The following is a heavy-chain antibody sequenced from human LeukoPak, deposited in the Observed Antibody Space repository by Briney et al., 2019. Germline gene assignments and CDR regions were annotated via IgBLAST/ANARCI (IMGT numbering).Heavy chain of an antibody. J-gene: IGHJ3*01. V-gene: IGHV3-30*03. CDR3: AREYGSGSYLV. CDR2: ISYDGSNK. Sequence: GRSLRLSCAASGFTFSSYGMHWVRQAPGKGLEWVAVISYDGSNKYYADSVKGRFTISRDNSKNTLYLQMNSLRAEDTAVYYCAREYGSGSYLVWGQGTMVTVSS. D-gene: IGHD3-10*01. CDR1: GFTFSSYG.